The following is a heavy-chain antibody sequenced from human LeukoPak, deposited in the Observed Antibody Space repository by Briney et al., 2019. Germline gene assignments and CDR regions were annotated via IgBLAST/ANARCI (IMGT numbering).Heavy chain of an antibody. V-gene: IGHV3-7*01. CDR1: GFTFSNYW. D-gene: IGHD3-10*02. J-gene: IGHJ6*04. CDR2: IKPDGGEK. Sequence: GGSLRLSCAASGFTFSNYWMSWVRQAPGKGLEWVANIKPDGGEKYYVDSVKGRFTISRDNAKNSLYLQMNSLRAEDTAVYYCAELGITMIGGVWGKGTTVTISS. CDR3: AELGITMIGGV.